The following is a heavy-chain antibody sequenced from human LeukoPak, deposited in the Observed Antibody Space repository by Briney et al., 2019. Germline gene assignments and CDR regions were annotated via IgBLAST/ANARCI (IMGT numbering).Heavy chain of an antibody. CDR3: ARGVWFGELYRDY. Sequence: SETLSLTCAVYGGSFSGYYWSWIRQPPGKGLEWIGEINHSGSTNYNPSLKSRVTISVDTSKNQFSLELSSVTAADTAVCYCARGVWFGELYRDYWGQGTLVTVSS. CDR2: INHSGST. J-gene: IGHJ4*02. CDR1: GGSFSGYY. V-gene: IGHV4-34*01. D-gene: IGHD3-10*01.